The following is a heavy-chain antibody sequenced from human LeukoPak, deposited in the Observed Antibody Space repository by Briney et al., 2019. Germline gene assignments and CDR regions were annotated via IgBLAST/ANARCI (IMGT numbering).Heavy chain of an antibody. CDR1: GGSISSTNW. CDR2: VNVLGNT. V-gene: IGHV4-4*02. CDR3: AREGGPFRPLDY. J-gene: IGHJ4*02. D-gene: IGHD2/OR15-2a*01. Sequence: SGTLSLTCGVSGGSISSTNWWTWVRQPPGKGLEWIGEVNVLGNTNYNPSLESRVTISIDKSENHVSLKLTSVTAADTAVYYCAREGGPFRPLDYSGQGTLSPSPQ.